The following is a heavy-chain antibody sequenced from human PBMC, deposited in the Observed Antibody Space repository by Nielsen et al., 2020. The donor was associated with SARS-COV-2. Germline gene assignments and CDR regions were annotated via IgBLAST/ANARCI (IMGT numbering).Heavy chain of an antibody. CDR2: ISGSGGST. CDR1: GFTFSSYA. V-gene: IGHV3-23*01. CDR3: AKKARDGSGCFDI. D-gene: IGHD6-19*01. J-gene: IGHJ3*02. Sequence: GESLKISCAASGFTFSSYAMSWVRQALGKGLEWVSAISGSGGSTYYADSVKGRFTISRDNSKNTLYLQMNSLRAEDTAVYYCAKKARDGSGCFDIWGQGTMVTVSS.